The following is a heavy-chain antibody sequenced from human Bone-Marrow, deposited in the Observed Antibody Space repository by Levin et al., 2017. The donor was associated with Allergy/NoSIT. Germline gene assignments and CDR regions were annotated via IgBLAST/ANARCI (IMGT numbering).Heavy chain of an antibody. CDR1: GASITTFPYN. V-gene: IGHV4-39*01. D-gene: IGHD5-12*01. Sequence: SETLSLTCTVSGASITTFPYNWAWIRQPPGKGLEWVGTISYSGMTYYNPSLQSRVTMSVDTSQHMFSLKVNPVTVADTSMYYCARLPTGYPSWFERWGQGTLVAVSS. J-gene: IGHJ5*02. CDR2: ISYSGMT. CDR3: ARLPTGYPSWFER.